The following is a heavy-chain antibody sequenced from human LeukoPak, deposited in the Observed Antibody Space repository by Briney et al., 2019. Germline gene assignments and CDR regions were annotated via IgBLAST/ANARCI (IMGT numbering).Heavy chain of an antibody. CDR1: GFTFSSYS. J-gene: IGHJ4*02. CDR3: AKVVNSGNYYYFDY. D-gene: IGHD3-22*01. Sequence: PGGSLRLSCATSGFTFSSYSMNWVRQAAGKGLEWVSSIISSSGYIYYADSVKGRFTISRDNAKNTLYLQMNTLRAEDTAVYYCAKVVNSGNYYYFDYWGQGTLVTVSS. V-gene: IGHV3-21*04. CDR2: IISSSGYI.